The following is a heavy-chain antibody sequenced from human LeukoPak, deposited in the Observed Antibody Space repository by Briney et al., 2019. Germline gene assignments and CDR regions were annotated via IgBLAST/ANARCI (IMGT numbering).Heavy chain of an antibody. CDR1: WFTLRNNY. Sequence: PGGSLRLFCSAAWFTLRNNYLSRVRQAPGQGLELGSVIYSAGSKYYADSVKGRFTISRDNSKNTLYLQMNSLRAADTAVYYCAREVMGDPGYFHLWGRGTLVTVSS. J-gene: IGHJ2*01. CDR3: AREVMGDPGYFHL. CDR2: IYSAGSK. D-gene: IGHD3-16*01. V-gene: IGHV3-53*01.